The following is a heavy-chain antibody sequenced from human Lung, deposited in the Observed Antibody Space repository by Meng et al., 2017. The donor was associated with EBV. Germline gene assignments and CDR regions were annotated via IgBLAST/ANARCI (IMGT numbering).Heavy chain of an antibody. Sequence: GQWVEWGPGLVRPSGTLSLSCTVSGDSLSTNNWWSWVRQSPGKGLEWIGEIYHTGSTNYNPSLKSRHTLTVDKSKNQFYLRLSSVTAADTAVYYCARGEGVLAVAGRFDYWGQGALVTVSS. CDR3: ARGEGVLAVAGRFDY. V-gene: IGHV4-4*02. J-gene: IGHJ4*02. CDR1: GDSLSTNNW. D-gene: IGHD6-19*01. CDR2: IYHTGST.